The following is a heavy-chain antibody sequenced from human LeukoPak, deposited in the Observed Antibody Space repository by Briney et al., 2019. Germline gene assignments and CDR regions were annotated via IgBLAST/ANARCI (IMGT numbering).Heavy chain of an antibody. D-gene: IGHD5-18*01. V-gene: IGHV5-51*01. CDR3: GRQGYSYGLDY. J-gene: IGHJ4*02. Sequence: ESLKISCTVSGYSFSSYWTVWVRQMPGKGLECVGIIFPDDSDIRYSPSFQGQVTISADKSTSTAYLQWSSLRASDTAMYFCGRQGYSYGLDYWGQGTLVTVSS. CDR1: GYSFSSYW. CDR2: IFPDDSDI.